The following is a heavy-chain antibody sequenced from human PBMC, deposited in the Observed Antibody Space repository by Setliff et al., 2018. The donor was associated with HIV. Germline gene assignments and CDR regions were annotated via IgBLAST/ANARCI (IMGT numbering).Heavy chain of an antibody. CDR1: GDSIISGSYY. V-gene: IGHV4-39*07. CDR3: AREAPSEPTRYYNFWSGYPDWFDP. CDR2: IYNGGAS. Sequence: TLSLTCIVTGDSIISGSYYWAWIRQPPGKGLEWIGTIYNGGASHYNPSLKSRVIIFLDPSKNQFSLELTSVTAADTAVYYCAREAPSEPTRYYNFWSGYPDWFDPWGPGTLVTVSS. J-gene: IGHJ5*02. D-gene: IGHD3-3*01.